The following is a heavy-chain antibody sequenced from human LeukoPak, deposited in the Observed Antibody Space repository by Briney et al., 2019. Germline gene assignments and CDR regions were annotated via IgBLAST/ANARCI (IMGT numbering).Heavy chain of an antibody. V-gene: IGHV4-38-2*01. CDR3: ARLPYCSSTTCYSPYYFDY. CDR2: IHHSGST. CDR1: GFSISSGHY. Sequence: SETLSLTCGVSGFSISSGHYWGWIRQPPGEGLEWIGSIHHSGSTYYNPSLKSRATISVDTSKNQFSLNLSSVTAADTAVYYCARLPYCSSTTCYSPYYFDYWGQGTLVTVSS. J-gene: IGHJ4*02. D-gene: IGHD2-2*01.